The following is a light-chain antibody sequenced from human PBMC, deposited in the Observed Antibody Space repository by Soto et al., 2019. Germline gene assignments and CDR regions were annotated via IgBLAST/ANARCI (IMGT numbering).Light chain of an antibody. CDR1: QSISSD. Sequence: EIVMTQSPATLSVSPGERATLSCRASQSISSDLAWYQQKPGQAPRLLIYDASNRATGIPARFSGSGSGTDFALTISRVEPEDFAVYYCQQRTDRPPWTFGQGTKVDIK. CDR3: QQRTDRPPWT. V-gene: IGKV3-11*01. CDR2: DAS. J-gene: IGKJ1*01.